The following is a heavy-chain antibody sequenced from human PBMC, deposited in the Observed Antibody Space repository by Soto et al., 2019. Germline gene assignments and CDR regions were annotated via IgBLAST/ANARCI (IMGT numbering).Heavy chain of an antibody. CDR2: IRGFSPYT. CDR1: GFTFRTYT. V-gene: IGHV3-21*01. J-gene: IGHJ6*02. CDR3: ARDRGYDAHDYYYNAMDV. Sequence: PGGSLRLSCISSGFTFRTYTMNWVRQAPGKGLEWVSGIRGFSPYTFYAESVKGRFTISRDNAKNSLYLQMNSLRAEDTAVYYCARDRGYDAHDYYYNAMDVWGQGTTATV. D-gene: IGHD2-15*01.